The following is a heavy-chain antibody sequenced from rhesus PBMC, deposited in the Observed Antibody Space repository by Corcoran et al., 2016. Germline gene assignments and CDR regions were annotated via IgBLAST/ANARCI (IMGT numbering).Heavy chain of an antibody. CDR1: GFTFSNYW. Sequence: EVQLVESGGGLVQPGGSLRLSCAASGFTFSNYWMNWVRRAPGKGLEWVGFIKKKADGGTAAYAESVKGRFTISIDDSKNTLYLQMNSLKTEDTAVYYCTQTVTTPGYWGQGVLVTVSS. CDR3: TQTVTTPGY. D-gene: IGHD4-23*01. V-gene: IGHV3-16*01. J-gene: IGHJ4*01. CDR2: IKKKADGGTA.